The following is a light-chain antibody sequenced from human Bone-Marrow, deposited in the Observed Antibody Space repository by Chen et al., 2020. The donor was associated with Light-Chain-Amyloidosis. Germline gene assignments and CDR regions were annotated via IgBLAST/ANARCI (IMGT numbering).Light chain of an antibody. V-gene: IGKV3-20*01. Sequence: EIVLTQSPGTLSLSPGEGANLSCRASQTISSNYLTWYQQKFGQAPRLLIYGSSSRATGIPDRFTGIGSVTDFTLTINRLEPEDFAMYYCQQYGTSPLTFGGGTKVEIK. CDR1: QTISSNY. CDR3: QQYGTSPLT. CDR2: GSS. J-gene: IGKJ4*01.